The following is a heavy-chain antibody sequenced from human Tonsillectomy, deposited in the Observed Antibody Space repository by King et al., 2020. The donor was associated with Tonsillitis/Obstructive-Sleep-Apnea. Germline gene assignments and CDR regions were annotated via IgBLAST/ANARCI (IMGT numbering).Heavy chain of an antibody. CDR2: SNPSGGGT. D-gene: IGHD3-16*01. Sequence: VQLVESGAEVKKPGASVKVSCNASGYTLTSYYMHWVRQAPGQGLELMGISNPSGGGTSSAQKFQGRVPLTRDTSTSTLDMELSSLRSEDTAVYYCARDGKITFGGVAPYYFDYCGQGTLVTVSS. V-gene: IGHV1-46*01. CDR3: ARDGKITFGGVAPYYFDY. CDR1: GYTLTSYY. J-gene: IGHJ4*02.